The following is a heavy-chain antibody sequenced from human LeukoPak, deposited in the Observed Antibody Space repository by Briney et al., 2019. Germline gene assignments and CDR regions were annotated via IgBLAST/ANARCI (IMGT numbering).Heavy chain of an antibody. CDR2: IWSDGSNK. CDR1: GFIFSSYA. CDR3: ARGIAAAGNPNWFDP. Sequence: GRSLRLSCAASGFIFSSYAMHWVRQAPGTGLEWVAVIWSDGSNKYYADSVKGRFTISRDNSKNTLYLQMNSLRAEDSAVYYCARGIAAAGNPNWFDPWGQGTLVTVS. V-gene: IGHV3-33*01. J-gene: IGHJ5*02. D-gene: IGHD6-13*01.